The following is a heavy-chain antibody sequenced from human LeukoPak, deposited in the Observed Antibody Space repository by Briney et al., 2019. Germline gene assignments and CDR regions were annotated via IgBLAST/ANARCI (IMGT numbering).Heavy chain of an antibody. CDR3: ARLHPAGGYFDY. J-gene: IGHJ4*02. CDR2: IYPGDSDT. Sequence: GESLKISCKGSGYRFSNYWIAWVRQMPGKGLEWMGIIYPGDSDTSYSPSFQGQVTISVDRSISTAYLQWSSLKASDTAMYYCARLHPAGGYFDYWGQGTLVTVSS. D-gene: IGHD3-10*01. CDR1: GYRFSNYW. V-gene: IGHV5-51*01.